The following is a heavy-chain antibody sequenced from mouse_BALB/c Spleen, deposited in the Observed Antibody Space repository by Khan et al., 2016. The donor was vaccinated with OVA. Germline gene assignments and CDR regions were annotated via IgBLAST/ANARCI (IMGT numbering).Heavy chain of an antibody. CDR1: GYTFTTAG. CDR2: INTHSGVP. CDR3: AKVRTAQYRSDGGAMNN. J-gene: IGHJ4*01. Sequence: VQLLESGPELKKPGETVRISCKASGYTFTTAGIQWVQKMPGKGLKWIGWINTHSGVPKYAEDFKGRFAFSLEISVNTAYLQITNLKNEDTAKSTGAKVRTAQYRSDGGAMNNGGKGTSATVSS. D-gene: IGHD1-3*01. V-gene: IGHV9-4*02.